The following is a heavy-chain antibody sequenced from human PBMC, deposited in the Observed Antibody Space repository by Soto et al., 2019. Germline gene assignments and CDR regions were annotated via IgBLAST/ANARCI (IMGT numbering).Heavy chain of an antibody. D-gene: IGHD2-2*01. Sequence: GGSVTLSCAASGFTFSTYGTHLVRPAPGKGLEWVAVIWYDGSNKYYADSVKGRFTISRDNSKNTLYLQMSSLRSEDTAVYYCAREGCSSTRCYDRRNYYYGMDGWGQGTTVTVPS. V-gene: IGHV3-33*01. J-gene: IGHJ6*02. CDR1: GFTFSTYG. CDR2: IWYDGSNK. CDR3: AREGCSSTRCYDRRNYYYGMDG.